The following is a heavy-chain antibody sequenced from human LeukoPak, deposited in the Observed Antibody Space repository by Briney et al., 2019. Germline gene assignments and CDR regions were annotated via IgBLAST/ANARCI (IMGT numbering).Heavy chain of an antibody. V-gene: IGHV3-21*01. CDR2: ISSSSSYI. D-gene: IGHD1-26*01. CDR3: ARDGTAPVYYYYYMDV. CDR1: GFTFSSYS. J-gene: IGHJ6*03. Sequence: GGSLRLSCAASGFTFSSYSMNWVRQAPGKGLEWVSSISSSSSYIYYADSVKGRFTISRDNAKNSLYLQMNSLRAEDTAVYYCARDGTAPVYYYYYMDVWGKGTTVTVSS.